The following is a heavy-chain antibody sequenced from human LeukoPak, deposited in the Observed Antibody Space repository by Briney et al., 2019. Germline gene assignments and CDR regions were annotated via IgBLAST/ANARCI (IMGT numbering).Heavy chain of an antibody. V-gene: IGHV3-21*01. Sequence: PGGSLRLSCAASGFTFSSYSMNWVRQAPGKGLEWVSSISSSSSYIYYADSVKGRFTISRDNAKNSLYLQMSSLRADDTAVYYCSRDAAMDYQYYYYYIDVWGKGTTVTVSS. CDR3: SRDAAMDYQYYYYYIDV. CDR2: ISSSSSYI. J-gene: IGHJ6*03. D-gene: IGHD5-18*01. CDR1: GFTFSSYS.